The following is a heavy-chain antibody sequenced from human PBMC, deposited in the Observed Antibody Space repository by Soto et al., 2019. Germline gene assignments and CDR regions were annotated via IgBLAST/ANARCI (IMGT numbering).Heavy chain of an antibody. V-gene: IGHV4-59*01. D-gene: IGHD3-16*01. J-gene: IGHJ6*02. CDR1: GGSISSYY. CDR2: IYYSGST. Sequence: QVQLQESGPGLVKPSETLSLTCTVSGGSISSYYWSWIRQPPGKGLEWIGYIYYSGSTNYNPSLKGRVTISVDTSKNQFSLKLSSVTAADTAVYYCARGGRGGYYGMDVWGQGTTVTVSS. CDR3: ARGGRGGYYGMDV.